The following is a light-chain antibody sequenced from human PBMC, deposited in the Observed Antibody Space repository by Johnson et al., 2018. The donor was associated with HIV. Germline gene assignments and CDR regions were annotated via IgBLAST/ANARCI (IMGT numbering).Light chain of an antibody. Sequence: QSVLTQPPSVSAAPGQKVTISCSGSSSNIGNNYVSWYQQIPGTAPKLLIYDNNKRPSGIPDRFSGSKSGTSATLGITGLQTGDEADYYCGTWDGSLSAGFFGTGTKVTVL. CDR2: DNN. CDR1: SSNIGNNY. J-gene: IGLJ1*01. CDR3: GTWDGSLSAGF. V-gene: IGLV1-51*01.